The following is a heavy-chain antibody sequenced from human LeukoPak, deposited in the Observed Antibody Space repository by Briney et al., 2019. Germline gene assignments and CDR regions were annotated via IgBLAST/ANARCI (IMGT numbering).Heavy chain of an antibody. CDR1: GFAFTGYG. J-gene: IGHJ4*02. Sequence: GGSLRLSCTTSGFAFTGYGLNWVRQAPGKGLEWVSYISSSSSYTNYADSVKGRFTISRDNAKNSLYLQMNSLRAEDTAVYYCARPQYYYDSSGPPAYWGQGTLVTVSS. CDR2: ISSSSSYT. CDR3: ARPQYYYDSSGPPAY. D-gene: IGHD3-22*01. V-gene: IGHV3-21*05.